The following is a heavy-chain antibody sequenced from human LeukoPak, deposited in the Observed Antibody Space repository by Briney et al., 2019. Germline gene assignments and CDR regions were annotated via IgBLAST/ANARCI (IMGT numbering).Heavy chain of an antibody. CDR1: GFTVSSNY. J-gene: IGHJ6*02. D-gene: IGHD6-6*01. Sequence: PGGSLRLSCAASGFTVSSNYMSWVRQAPGKGPEWVSVIYSGGSRYYADSVKGGFTISRDESKNTLYLQMNSLRAEDTAVYYCARDLVSYYGMDVWGQGTTVTVSS. CDR3: ARDLVSYYGMDV. V-gene: IGHV3-66*01. CDR2: IYSGGSR.